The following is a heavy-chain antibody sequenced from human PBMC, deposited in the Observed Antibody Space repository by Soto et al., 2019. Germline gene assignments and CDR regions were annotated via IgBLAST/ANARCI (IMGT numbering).Heavy chain of an antibody. D-gene: IGHD2-8*01. J-gene: IGHJ4*02. V-gene: IGHV1-3*01. Sequence: SVKAADRASGYTCTSCAMHWVRQATGQRLEWMGWINAGNGNTKYSQKFQGRVTITRDTSASTAYMELSSLRSEDTAVYYCARSGMLNFDYWGQGTLVTVSS. CDR3: ARSGMLNFDY. CDR2: INAGNGNT. CDR1: GYTCTSCA.